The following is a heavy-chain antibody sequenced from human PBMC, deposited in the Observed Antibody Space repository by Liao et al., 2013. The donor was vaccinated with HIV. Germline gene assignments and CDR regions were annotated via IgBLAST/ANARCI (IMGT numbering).Heavy chain of an antibody. J-gene: IGHJ6*03. D-gene: IGHD2-2*01. Sequence: QVQLQESGPGLVKPSQTLSLTCTVSGGSFSSGSYYWSWIRQPPGKGLEWIASMYSGGIIHYNPSLKSRVTISEDTSNNRFSLKLSSVTAADTAVYYCARMPFGYQLPQDYYMDVWGNGTTVVVSS. CDR3: ARMPFGYQLPQDYYMDV. CDR2: MYSGGII. V-gene: IGHV4-39*07. CDR1: GGSFSSGSYY.